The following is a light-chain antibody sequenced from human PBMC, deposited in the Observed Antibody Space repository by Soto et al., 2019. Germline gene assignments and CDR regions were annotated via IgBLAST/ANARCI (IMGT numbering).Light chain of an antibody. J-gene: IGKJ2*03. Sequence: EIGMTQSPATLSVSPGERATLSCRASQSVRSNLAWYQQKPGQAPRLLFYGASTRATGIPDRFSDSASGIEFTSTISGLQSEDFAVYYCPQYNNWPPSAYSVGRGPKLEIK. CDR3: PQYNNWPPSAYS. CDR1: QSVRSN. V-gene: IGKV3-15*01. CDR2: GAS.